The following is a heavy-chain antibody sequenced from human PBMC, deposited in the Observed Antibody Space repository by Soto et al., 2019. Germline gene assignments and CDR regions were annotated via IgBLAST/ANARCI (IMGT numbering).Heavy chain of an antibody. J-gene: IGHJ5*02. CDR3: ARGSTTVRGAPSWFDP. Sequence: QVQLVQSGAEVKKPGSSVKVSCKASGGTFSRYTINWVRQAPGQGLEWMGRIIPIAAIANYTQKFQGRVTITVDKSSTTAYMELSSLRSDDTAVYYGARGSTTVRGAPSWFDPWGQRTLVTVSS. CDR2: IIPIAAIA. CDR1: GGTFSRYT. D-gene: IGHD3-10*01. V-gene: IGHV1-69*02.